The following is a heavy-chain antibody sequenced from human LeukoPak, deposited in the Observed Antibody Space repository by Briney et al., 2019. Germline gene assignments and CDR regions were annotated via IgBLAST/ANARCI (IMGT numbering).Heavy chain of an antibody. CDR3: ARGGYYDFWSGYHYYYGMDV. V-gene: IGHV1-8*01. J-gene: IGHJ6*02. Sequence: ASVKVSCKASGYTFTSYDINWVRQATGQGLEWMGWMNPNSGNTGYAQKFQGRVTMTRNTSISTAYMELSSLRSEDTAVYYCARGGYYDFWSGYHYYYGMDVWGQGTTVTVSS. D-gene: IGHD3-3*01. CDR1: GYTFTSYD. CDR2: MNPNSGNT.